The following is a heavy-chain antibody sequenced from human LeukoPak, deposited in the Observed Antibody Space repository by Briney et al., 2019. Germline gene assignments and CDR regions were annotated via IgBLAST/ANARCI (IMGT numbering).Heavy chain of an antibody. CDR2: TYCRSKWYN. J-gene: IGHJ4*02. V-gene: IGHV6-1*01. D-gene: IGHD1-26*01. Sequence: SQTLSLTCAISGDSVSSNSAAWNWIRQSPSRGLEWLGRTYCRSKWYNDYAVSVKSRITINPDTSNNHFSPELKPVPPEDTAVYYCARDTLPSGCLDSWGQGTLVTVSS. CDR3: ARDTLPSGCLDS. CDR1: GDSVSSNSAA.